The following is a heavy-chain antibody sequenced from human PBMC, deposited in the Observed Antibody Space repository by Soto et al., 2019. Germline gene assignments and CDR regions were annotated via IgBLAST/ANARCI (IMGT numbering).Heavy chain of an antibody. CDR1: GFTFSSYG. CDR2: ISYDGSNK. CDR3: AKDLSSGSYYYDY. Sequence: QVQLVESGGGVVQPGRSLRLSCAASGFTFSSYGMHWVRQAPGKGLEWVAVISYDGSNKYYADSVKGRFTISRDNSKNTLYLQMNSLSAEDTAVYYCAKDLSSGSYYYDYWGQGTLVTVSS. D-gene: IGHD3-10*01. J-gene: IGHJ4*02. V-gene: IGHV3-30*18.